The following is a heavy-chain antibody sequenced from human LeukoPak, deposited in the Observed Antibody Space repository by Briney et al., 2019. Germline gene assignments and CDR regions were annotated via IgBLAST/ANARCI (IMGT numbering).Heavy chain of an antibody. J-gene: IGHJ4*02. CDR1: GYTFTSNG. CDR2: MNPNSGNT. V-gene: IGHV1-8*03. Sequence: GASVKVSCKASGYTFTSNGINWVRQATEQALEWLGWMNPNSGNTVYEQKFQGRVTITRNTSISTAYMELSSLRSEDTAVYYCARGSDYGNPGVFGYWGQGTMVTVSS. CDR3: ARGSDYGNPGVFGY. D-gene: IGHD4-11*01.